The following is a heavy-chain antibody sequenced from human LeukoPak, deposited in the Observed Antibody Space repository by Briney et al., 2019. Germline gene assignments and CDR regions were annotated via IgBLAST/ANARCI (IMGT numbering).Heavy chain of an antibody. Sequence: GGSLSLFCAPSGFIFSSYAMSWVGQAPGKGLEWASAISGSGYSTNYADSVKGRFSISRDNSNNTLFLQMNSLRAEDTALYYCAKSLTMYNWFYWWGEGTLVTVSS. J-gene: IGHJ5*01. CDR2: ISGSGYST. CDR3: AKSLTMYNWFYW. CDR1: GFIFSSYA. V-gene: IGHV3-23*01. D-gene: IGHD3-10*02.